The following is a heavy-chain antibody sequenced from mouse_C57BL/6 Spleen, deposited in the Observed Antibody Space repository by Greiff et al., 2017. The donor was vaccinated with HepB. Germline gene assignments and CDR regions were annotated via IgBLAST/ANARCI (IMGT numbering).Heavy chain of an antibody. D-gene: IGHD1-1*01. V-gene: IGHV1-78*01. J-gene: IGHJ3*01. Sequence: VQLQQSDAELVKPGASVKISCKVSGYTFTDHTIHWMKQRPEQGLEWIGYIYPRDGSTKYNEKFKGKATLTADKASSTAYMQLNSLTSEYSAVYFCANYYGSSYVGFAYWGQGTLVTVSA. CDR2: IYPRDGST. CDR3: ANYYGSSYVGFAY. CDR1: GYTFTDHT.